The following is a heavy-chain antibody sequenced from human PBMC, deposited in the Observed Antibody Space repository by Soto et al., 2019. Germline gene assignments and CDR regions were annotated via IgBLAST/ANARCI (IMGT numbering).Heavy chain of an antibody. CDR3: ARDPQLSYYYYYGMDV. CDR1: GFTFSSYA. Sequence: PGGSLRLSCAASGFTFSSYAMHWVRQAPGKGLEWVAVISYDGSNKYYADSVKGRFTISRDNSKNTLYLQMNSLRAEDTAVYYCARDPQLSYYYYYGMDVWGQGTTVTVSS. J-gene: IGHJ6*02. CDR2: ISYDGSNK. D-gene: IGHD5-18*01. V-gene: IGHV3-30-3*01.